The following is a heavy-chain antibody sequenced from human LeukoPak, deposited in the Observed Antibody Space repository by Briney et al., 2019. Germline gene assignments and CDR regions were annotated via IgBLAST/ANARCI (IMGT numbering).Heavy chain of an antibody. V-gene: IGHV3-23*01. CDR2: ISGSVGGT. CDR3: AKEIMVEMATTSYYYYGMDV. J-gene: IGHJ6*02. CDR1: GFTFSSDA. Sequence: PGGSLRLSCAASGFTFSSDAMSWVRQAPGKGLEWVSAISGSVGGTYYADSVKGRVTISRDNSKSTLCLQMNSLRAEDTAVYYYAKEIMVEMATTSYYYYGMDVWGQGTTVTVCS. D-gene: IGHD5-24*01.